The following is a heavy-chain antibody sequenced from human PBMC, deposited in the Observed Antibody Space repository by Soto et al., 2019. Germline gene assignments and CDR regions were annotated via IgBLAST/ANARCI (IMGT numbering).Heavy chain of an antibody. CDR3: ARARMYCSSTSCYGWHYYYYYYMDV. D-gene: IGHD2-2*01. Sequence: SETLSLTCAVYGGSFSGYYWSWIRQPPGKGLEWIGEINHSGSTNYNPSLKSRVTISVDTSKNQFSLKLSSVTAADTAVYYCARARMYCSSTSCYGWHYYYYYYMDVWGKGTTVTVSS. CDR2: INHSGST. CDR1: GGSFSGYY. J-gene: IGHJ6*03. V-gene: IGHV4-34*01.